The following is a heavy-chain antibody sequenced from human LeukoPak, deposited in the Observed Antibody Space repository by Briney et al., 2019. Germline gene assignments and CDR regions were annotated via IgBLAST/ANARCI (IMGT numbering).Heavy chain of an antibody. D-gene: IGHD3-10*02. J-gene: IGHJ4*02. CDR3: ARSLFGEFRIFDY. CDR1: GGSISSYY. CDR2: IYYSGST. Sequence: SETLSLTCTVSGGSISSYYWSWIRQPPGKGLEWIGYIYYSGSTNYNPSLKSRVTISVDTSKNQFSLKLSSVTAADTAVYYCARSLFGEFRIFDYWGQGTLVTVSS. V-gene: IGHV4-59*01.